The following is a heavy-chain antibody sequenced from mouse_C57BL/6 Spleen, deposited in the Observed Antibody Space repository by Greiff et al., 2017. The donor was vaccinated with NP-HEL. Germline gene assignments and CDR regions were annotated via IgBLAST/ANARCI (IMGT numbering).Heavy chain of an antibody. J-gene: IGHJ2*01. CDR1: GYTFTSYW. D-gene: IGHD4-1*02. CDR2: IDPSDSGT. V-gene: IGHV1-52*01. CDR3: ASLNWDC. Sequence: QVQLQQSGAELVRPGSSVKLSCKASGYTFTSYWMHWVKQRPIQGLEWIGNIDPSDSGTHYNQKFKDQATLTVDKSSSTAYMQLSSLTAEDSAVYYCASLNWDCWGKGTTLTVSS.